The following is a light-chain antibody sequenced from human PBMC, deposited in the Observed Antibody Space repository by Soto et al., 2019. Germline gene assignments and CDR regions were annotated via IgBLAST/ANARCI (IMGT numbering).Light chain of an antibody. V-gene: IGKV2-28*01. CDR2: MGS. J-gene: IGKJ5*01. CDR1: QSLLHSNGNSY. CDR3: MQALQTPLT. Sequence: EIVMTQSPLSLSVSTGESASISYRSSQSLLHSNGNSYFDWYLQKPGQSPQLLIYMGSNRASGVPDRFSGSGSGTDFTLKISRVEAEDVGVYYCMQALQTPLTFGQGTRLEIK.